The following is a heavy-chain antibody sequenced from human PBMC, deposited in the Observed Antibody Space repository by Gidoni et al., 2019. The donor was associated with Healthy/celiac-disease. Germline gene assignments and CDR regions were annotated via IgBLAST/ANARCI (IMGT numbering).Heavy chain of an antibody. D-gene: IGHD2-15*01. J-gene: IGHJ4*02. Sequence: QVQLQESGPGLVKPSQTLSPTCTVSGGSISSGGYYWSWIRQHPGKGLEWIGYIYYSGSTYYNPSLKSRVTISVDTSKNQFSLKLSSVTAADTAVYYCARGDCSGGSCYSIDYWGQGTLVTVSS. CDR2: IYYSGST. CDR1: GGSISSGGYY. CDR3: ARGDCSGGSCYSIDY. V-gene: IGHV4-31*03.